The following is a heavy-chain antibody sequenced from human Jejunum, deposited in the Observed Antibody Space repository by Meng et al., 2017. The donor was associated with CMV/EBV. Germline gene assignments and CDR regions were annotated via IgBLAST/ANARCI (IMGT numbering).Heavy chain of an antibody. Sequence: GLTFRNYAMSWVRQAPGKELELVGRIRNRAKRYTIDYAASVRGRFIISRDDSKNSLYLQMNNLETEDTAVYYCARDLSRGISYETGSWGQGTLVTVSS. CDR1: GLTFRNYA. D-gene: IGHD3-16*01. CDR2: IRNRAKRYTI. J-gene: IGHJ5*02. V-gene: IGHV3-72*01. CDR3: ARDLSRGISYETGS.